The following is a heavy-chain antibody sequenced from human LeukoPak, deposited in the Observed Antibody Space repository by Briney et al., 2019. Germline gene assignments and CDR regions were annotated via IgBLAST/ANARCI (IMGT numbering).Heavy chain of an antibody. CDR1: GFTFSSYG. CDR2: ISCDGSNK. Sequence: GGSLRLSCAASGFTFSSYGMHWVRQAPGKGLEWVAVISCDGSNKYYADSVKGRFTISRDNSKNTLYLQMNSLRAEDTAVYYCARDFRVATTSRIGYDMDVWGQGTTVTVSS. D-gene: IGHD5-12*01. CDR3: ARDFRVATTSRIGYDMDV. V-gene: IGHV3-30*19. J-gene: IGHJ6*02.